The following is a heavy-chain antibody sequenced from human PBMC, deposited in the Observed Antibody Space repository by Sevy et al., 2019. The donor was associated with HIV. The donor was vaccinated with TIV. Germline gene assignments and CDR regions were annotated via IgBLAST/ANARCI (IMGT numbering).Heavy chain of an antibody. V-gene: IGHV1-2*02. Sequence: ASVKVSCKASGYTFTGHYMHWVRQAPGQGLEWMGWINPNSGSTDYAQKFQGRVTLTRDTSISTPYLELSRLRSDDTAVYYCARVFPYCSGGSCYSPYDAFDIWGQGTMVTVSS. CDR3: ARVFPYCSGGSCYSPYDAFDI. J-gene: IGHJ3*02. D-gene: IGHD2-15*01. CDR1: GYTFTGHY. CDR2: INPNSGST.